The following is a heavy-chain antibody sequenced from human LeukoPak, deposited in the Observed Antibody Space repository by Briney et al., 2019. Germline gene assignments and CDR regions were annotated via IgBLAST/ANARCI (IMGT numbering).Heavy chain of an antibody. CDR3: ARDPLYYDSSGYSY. V-gene: IGHV3-23*01. CDR1: GFTFSSYA. Sequence: GGSLRLSCAASGFTFSSYAMSWVRQAPGKGLEWVSAISGSGGSTYYADSVKGRFTISRDNSKSTLYLQMNSLRAEDTAVYYCARDPLYYDSSGYSYWGQGTLVTVSS. D-gene: IGHD3-22*01. CDR2: ISGSGGST. J-gene: IGHJ4*02.